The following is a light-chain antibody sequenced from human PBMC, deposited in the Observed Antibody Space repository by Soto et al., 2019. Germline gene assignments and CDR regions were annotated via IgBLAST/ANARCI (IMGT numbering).Light chain of an antibody. CDR1: RSIGGT. Sequence: IQMPRPPQPCLPSVEAGVSITARAARSIGGTLICNQQDQAKAPRPLVFAATSLQSGVPTGSRGSGSGTVFTLTINSLRPEDFATYYCQQSYRTPATFGQGTRLEI. V-gene: IGKV1-39*01. J-gene: IGKJ5*01. CDR3: QQSYRTPAT. CDR2: AAT.